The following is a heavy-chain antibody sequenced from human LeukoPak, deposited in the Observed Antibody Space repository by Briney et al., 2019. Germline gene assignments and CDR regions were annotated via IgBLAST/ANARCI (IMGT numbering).Heavy chain of an antibody. CDR2: IYPSGST. Sequence: SEPLSLTCTVSGGYICNAYWSWIRQPPGRGLEWIGYIYPSGSTNYHPSLKSRVTTSVGTSKNHFALNLSSVTAADTAVYYCAKSHFDYSIYYSYFFNPWGQGALVTVSS. CDR3: AKSHFDYSIYYSYFFNP. CDR1: GGYICNAY. J-gene: IGHJ5*02. D-gene: IGHD4-11*01. V-gene: IGHV4-4*09.